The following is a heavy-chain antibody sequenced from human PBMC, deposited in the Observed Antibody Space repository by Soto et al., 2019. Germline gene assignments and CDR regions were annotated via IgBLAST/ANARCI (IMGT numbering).Heavy chain of an antibody. J-gene: IGHJ6*02. D-gene: IGHD3-10*01. CDR3: ASQSLYYYGSGSYYTDV. CDR2: IYYSGST. Sequence: SETLSVTCTVSGGSISSYYWSWIRQSPGKGLEWIGYIYYSGSTNYNPSLKSRVTISVDTSKNPFSLKLSSVTAADTAVYYCASQSLYYYGSGSYYTDVWGQGTTVTVS. V-gene: IGHV4-59*08. CDR1: GGSISSYY.